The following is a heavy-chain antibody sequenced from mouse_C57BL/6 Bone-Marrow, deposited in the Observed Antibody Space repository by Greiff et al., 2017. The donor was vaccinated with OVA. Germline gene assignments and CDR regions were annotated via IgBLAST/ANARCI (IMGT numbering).Heavy chain of an antibody. CDR3: ARDYYRSSYWYFDV. V-gene: IGHV1-50*01. J-gene: IGHJ1*03. CDR1: GYTFTSYW. D-gene: IGHD1-1*01. CDR2: IDPSDSYT. Sequence: QVQLQQPGAELVKPGASVKLSCKASGYTFTSYWMQWVKQRPGQGLEWIGEIDPSDSYTNSNQKFKGKATLTVDTSSSTAYMQLSSLTSEDSAVYYCARDYYRSSYWYFDVWGTGTTVTVSS.